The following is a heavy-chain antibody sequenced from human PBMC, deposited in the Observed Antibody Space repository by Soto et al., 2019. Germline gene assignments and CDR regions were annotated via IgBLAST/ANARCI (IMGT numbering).Heavy chain of an antibody. Sequence: EVQLLESGGGLVQPGGSLRLSCAASGFTFSSYAMRWVRQAPGKGLEWVSAISGSGDSTYYADSVKGRFTTSRDNSKNTLYLQMNSLRAEETAVYYCAGRGSGSDYGYWGQGTLVTVSS. CDR3: AGRGSGSDYGY. D-gene: IGHD1-26*01. J-gene: IGHJ4*02. CDR1: GFTFSSYA. V-gene: IGHV3-23*01. CDR2: ISGSGDST.